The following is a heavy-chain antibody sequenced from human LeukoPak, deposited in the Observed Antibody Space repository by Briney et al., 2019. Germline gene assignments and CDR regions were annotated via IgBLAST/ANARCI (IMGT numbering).Heavy chain of an antibody. CDR3: AREGRSSENWFDP. V-gene: IGHV4-30-4*01. D-gene: IGHD6-6*01. Sequence: SETLSLTCTVSGGSISSGDYYWRWIRQPPGKVLEWIAYIYYSGSTYDNPALKSLVTISVDSSKYLFSLKLSSVTAADTSLDYCAREGRSSENWFDPWGQGTLVTVSS. J-gene: IGHJ5*02. CDR2: IYYSGST. CDR1: GGSISSGDYY.